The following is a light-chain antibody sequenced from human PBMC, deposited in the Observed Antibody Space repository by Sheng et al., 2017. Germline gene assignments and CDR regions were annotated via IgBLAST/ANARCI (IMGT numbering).Light chain of an antibody. CDR1: QSLSRY. CDR2: DAS. J-gene: IGKJ2*01. Sequence: EIVLTQSPATLSLSPGERATLSCRASQSLSRYLAWYQQKPGQAPRLLIYDASSRATGIPARFSGSGSGTDFTLTISSLEPEDFAVYYCQQHSNWPLYTFGQGT. V-gene: IGKV3-11*01. CDR3: QQHSNWPLYT.